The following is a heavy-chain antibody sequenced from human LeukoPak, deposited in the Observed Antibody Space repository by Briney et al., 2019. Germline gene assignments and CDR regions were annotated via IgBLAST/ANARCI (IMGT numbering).Heavy chain of an antibody. V-gene: IGHV4-39*01. CDR1: GGSISSSSYY. CDR2: IYYSGST. Sequence: PSETLSLTCTVSGGSISSSSYYWGWIRQPPGKGLEWIGSIYYSGSTYYNPSLKSRVTIPVDTSKNQFSLKLSSVTAADTAVYYCARWLQSYFDYWGQGTLVTVSS. J-gene: IGHJ4*02. CDR3: ARWLQSYFDY. D-gene: IGHD5-24*01.